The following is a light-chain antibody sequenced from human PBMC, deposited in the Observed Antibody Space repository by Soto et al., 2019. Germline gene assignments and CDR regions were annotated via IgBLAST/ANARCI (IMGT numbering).Light chain of an antibody. CDR1: SSDVGAYNF. J-gene: IGLJ1*01. CDR2: NVY. CDR3: SAYTVSRTYV. V-gene: IGLV2-14*03. Sequence: QSALTQPASVSGSPGQSITISCTGTSSDVGAYNFVSWHQLHPGKAPKLMIYNVYDRPSGISYRLSGSKSGNTASLTISGLQGEDEADYYCSAYTVSRTYVFGTGTKVTVL.